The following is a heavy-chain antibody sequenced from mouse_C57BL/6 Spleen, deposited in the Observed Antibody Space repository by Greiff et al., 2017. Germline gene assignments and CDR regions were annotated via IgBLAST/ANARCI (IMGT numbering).Heavy chain of an antibody. V-gene: IGHV1-82*01. J-gene: IGHJ2*01. D-gene: IGHD3-2*02. CDR2: IYPGDGDT. Sequence: QVQLQQSGPELVKPGASVKISCKASGYAFSSSWMNWVKQRPGKGLEWIGRIYPGDGDTNYNGKFKGKATLTADKSSSTAYMQLSSLTSEDSAVYFCQTAQDFDYWGQGTTLTVSS. CDR1: GYAFSSSW. CDR3: QTAQDFDY.